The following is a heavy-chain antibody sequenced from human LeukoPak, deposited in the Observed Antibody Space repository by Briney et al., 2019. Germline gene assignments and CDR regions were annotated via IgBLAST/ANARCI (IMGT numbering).Heavy chain of an antibody. V-gene: IGHV4-59*01. D-gene: IGHD6-13*01. CDR1: GGSISSYY. Sequence: SETLSLTCTVSGGSISSYYWSWIRQPPGKGLEWIGYIYYSGSTNYNPSLKSRVTISVDTSKNQFSLKLSSVTAADTAVYYCVRDRRRIAAAATGWFDPWGQGTLVTVSS. CDR3: VRDRRRIAAAATGWFDP. CDR2: IYYSGST. J-gene: IGHJ5*02.